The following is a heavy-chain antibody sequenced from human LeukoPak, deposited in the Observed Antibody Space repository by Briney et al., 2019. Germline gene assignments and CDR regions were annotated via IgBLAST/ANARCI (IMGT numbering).Heavy chain of an antibody. J-gene: IGHJ6*03. V-gene: IGHV3-23*01. D-gene: IGHD3-10*01. CDR2: ISGSGGST. CDR1: GFTFSSYA. Sequence: GGSLRLSCAASGFTFSSYAMSWVRQAPGKGLEWVSAISGSGGSTYYADSVKGRFTISRDNSKNTLYLQMNSLRAEDTAVYYCAKGDYYGSGSRSYYMDVWAKGTTVTVSS. CDR3: AKGDYYGSGSRSYYMDV.